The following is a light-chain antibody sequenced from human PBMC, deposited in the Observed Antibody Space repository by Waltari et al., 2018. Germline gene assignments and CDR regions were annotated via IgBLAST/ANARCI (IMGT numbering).Light chain of an antibody. Sequence: QSVLTQPPSASGTPGQRVTISCSGSISNIGADPVNWYQQLPGTAPKLLIYNNNKRPSGVPDRFSGSTSGTSASLAISGLQSEDEAVYYCEAWDDSLGGPVFGGGTKLTVL. J-gene: IGLJ2*01. CDR2: NNN. CDR3: EAWDDSLGGPV. CDR1: ISNIGADP. V-gene: IGLV1-44*01.